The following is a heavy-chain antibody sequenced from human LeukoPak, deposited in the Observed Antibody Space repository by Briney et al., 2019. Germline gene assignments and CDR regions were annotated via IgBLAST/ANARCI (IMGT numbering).Heavy chain of an antibody. CDR3: AKDYAMYSSSSFLGY. J-gene: IGHJ4*02. Sequence: GGSLRLSCAASGFTFSSYGMHWVRQAPGKGLEWVAVIWYDESNKYYADSVKGRFTISRDNSKNTLYLQMNSLRAEDTAVYYCAKDYAMYSSSSFLGYWGQGTLVTVSS. CDR1: GFTFSSYG. CDR2: IWYDESNK. V-gene: IGHV3-33*06. D-gene: IGHD6-6*01.